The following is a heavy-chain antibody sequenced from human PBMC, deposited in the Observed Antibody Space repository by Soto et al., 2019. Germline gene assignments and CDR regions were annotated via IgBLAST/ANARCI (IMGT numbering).Heavy chain of an antibody. CDR1: GYSFTSYW. V-gene: IGHV5-51*01. D-gene: IGHD3-10*01. CDR3: ARLPLDDSGNGACDY. J-gene: IGHJ4*03. CDR2: IYPGDSDA. Sequence: PGESLKISCKGSGYSFTSYWIGWVRQMPGKGLEWMGIIYPGDSDARYSPSFQGQVTISADKSISTAYLQWSSLKASDTAMYYCARLPLDDSGNGACDYWGQGTMVTVSS.